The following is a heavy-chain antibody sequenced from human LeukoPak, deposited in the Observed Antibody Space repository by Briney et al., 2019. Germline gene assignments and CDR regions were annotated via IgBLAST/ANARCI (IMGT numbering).Heavy chain of an antibody. CDR1: GFTLSSYS. Sequence: GGSLRLSCVPSGFTLSSYSMNWVRPAPGGGLGWVSSISSSSSYIYYADSVKGRFTISRDNATNSLYLQMNRRRAEDTAVCYCASPYSSRWYELCYWGQGTLVTVSS. J-gene: IGHJ4*02. D-gene: IGHD6-13*01. V-gene: IGHV3-21*01. CDR2: ISSSSSYI. CDR3: ASPYSSRWYELCY.